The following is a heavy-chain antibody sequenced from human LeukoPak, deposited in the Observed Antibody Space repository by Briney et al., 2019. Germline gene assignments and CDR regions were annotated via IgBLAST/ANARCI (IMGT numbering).Heavy chain of an antibody. CDR3: AKGAGGSGSYYPYF. CDR1: GYSFITHW. D-gene: IGHD3-10*01. Sequence: GEPLKISCKASGYSFITHWIAWVRQTPGKGLEWMGIIYPGDSDTKYSPSFQGQVTISADKSISTAYLQWSSLKASDTAMYYCAKGAGGSGSYYPYFWGQGTLVTVSS. CDR2: IYPGDSDT. V-gene: IGHV5-51*01. J-gene: IGHJ4*02.